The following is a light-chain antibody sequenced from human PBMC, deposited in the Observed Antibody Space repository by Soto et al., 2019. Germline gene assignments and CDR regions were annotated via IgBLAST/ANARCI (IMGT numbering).Light chain of an antibody. J-gene: IGLJ1*01. CDR1: SSDIGSYDY. Sequence: QSALTQPASVSGSPGQSITISCTGTSSDIGSYDYVSWYQQHPGKAPNLIIYEVTDRPSGVSKRFSGSKSGNTASLTISGLQAEDEADYYCSSFTSTSTRLFGSGTKLTVL. CDR2: EVT. V-gene: IGLV2-14*01. CDR3: SSFTSTSTRL.